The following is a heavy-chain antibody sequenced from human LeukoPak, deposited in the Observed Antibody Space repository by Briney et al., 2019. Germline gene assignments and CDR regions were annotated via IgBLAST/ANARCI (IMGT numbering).Heavy chain of an antibody. Sequence: GRSLRLSCAASGFTFSSYAMHWVRQAPGKGLEWVAVISYDGSNKYYADSVKGRFTISRDNSKNTLYLQMNSLRAEDAAVYYCASTPWSPEWIQPPYYFDYWGQGTLVTVSS. CDR3: ASTPWSPEWIQPPYYFDY. CDR2: ISYDGSNK. D-gene: IGHD5-18*01. V-gene: IGHV3-30*04. CDR1: GFTFSSYA. J-gene: IGHJ4*02.